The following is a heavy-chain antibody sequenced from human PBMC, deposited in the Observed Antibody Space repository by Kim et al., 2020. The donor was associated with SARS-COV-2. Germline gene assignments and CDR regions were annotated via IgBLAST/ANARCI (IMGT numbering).Heavy chain of an antibody. Sequence: GGSLRLSCAASGFTFSSYEMNWVRQAPGKGLEWVSYISSSGSTIYYADSVKGRFTISRDNAKNSLYLQMNSLRAEDTAVYYCGGDNYYGMDVWGKGTTVTVSS. V-gene: IGHV3-48*03. CDR3: GGDNYYGMDV. CDR2: ISSSGSTI. J-gene: IGHJ6*04. CDR1: GFTFSSYE. D-gene: IGHD2-15*01.